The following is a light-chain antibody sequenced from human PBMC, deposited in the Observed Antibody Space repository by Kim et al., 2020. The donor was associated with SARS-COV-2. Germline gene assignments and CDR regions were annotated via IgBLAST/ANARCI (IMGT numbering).Light chain of an antibody. V-gene: IGKV3-15*01. Sequence: DIVMTQSPATLSVSPGERATLSCRASQSVSSNLAWYQQKPGQAPRLVIYGASTRATGIPVRFSGSGSGTEFTLTISSLQSEDFALYYCQQYDNWPMYTFGQGTKVDIK. CDR2: GAS. CDR1: QSVSSN. CDR3: QQYDNWPMYT. J-gene: IGKJ2*01.